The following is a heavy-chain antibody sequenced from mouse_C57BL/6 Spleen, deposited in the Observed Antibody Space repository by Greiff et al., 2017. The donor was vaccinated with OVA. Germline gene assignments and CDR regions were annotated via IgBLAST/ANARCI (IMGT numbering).Heavy chain of an antibody. CDR3: ARSLLLRHYYAMDD. D-gene: IGHD1-1*01. CDR2: INPNNGGT. V-gene: IGHV1-18*01. J-gene: IGHJ4*01. Sequence: EVKLQESGPELVKPGASVKIPCKASGYTFTDYNMDWVKQSHGKSLEWIGDINPNNGGTIYNQKFKGKATLTVDKSSSTAYMELRSLTSEDTAVYYCARSLLLRHYYAMDDWGQGTSVTVSS. CDR1: GYTFTDYN.